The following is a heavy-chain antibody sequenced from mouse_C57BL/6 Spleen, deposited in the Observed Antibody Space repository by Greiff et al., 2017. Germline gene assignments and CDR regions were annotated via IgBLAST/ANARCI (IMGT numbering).Heavy chain of an antibody. V-gene: IGHV1-82*01. D-gene: IGHD1-1*01. CDR1: GYAFSSSW. J-gene: IGHJ1*03. CDR3: AFYYYGSSFRYFDV. CDR2: SYPGDGDT. Sequence: QVQLQQSGPELVKPGASVKISCKASGYAFSSSWMNWVKQRPGKGLEWIGRSYPGDGDTNYNGKFKGKATLTADKSSSPDYMQLSSLASEDSAVYFCAFYYYGSSFRYFDVWGTGTTVTVSS.